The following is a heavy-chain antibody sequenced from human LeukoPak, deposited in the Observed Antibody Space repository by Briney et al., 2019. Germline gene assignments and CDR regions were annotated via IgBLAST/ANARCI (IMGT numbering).Heavy chain of an antibody. CDR2: IYYSGST. Sequence: SETLSLTCTVSGYSISSGYYWGWIRQPPGKGLEWIGSIYYSGSTYYNLSLKSRVSISVDTSKNQFSLKLTSVTAADTAVYYCARAPEYGLYYFDYWGQGTLVTASS. V-gene: IGHV4-38-2*02. D-gene: IGHD1-14*01. J-gene: IGHJ4*02. CDR1: GYSISSGYY. CDR3: ARAPEYGLYYFDY.